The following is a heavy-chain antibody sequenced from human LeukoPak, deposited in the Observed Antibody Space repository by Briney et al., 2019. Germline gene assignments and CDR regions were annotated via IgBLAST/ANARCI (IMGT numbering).Heavy chain of an antibody. CDR1: GFTFSTYA. J-gene: IGHJ6*02. V-gene: IGHV3-23*01. Sequence: GGSLRLSCAASGFTFSTYAMNWVRQAPGKGLEWVSTISGSGGSTYYADSVKGRFTISRDNSKNTLYLQMNSLRAEDTAVYYCAKVHYYYGMDVWGQGTTVTVSS. CDR3: AKVHYYYGMDV. CDR2: ISGSGGST.